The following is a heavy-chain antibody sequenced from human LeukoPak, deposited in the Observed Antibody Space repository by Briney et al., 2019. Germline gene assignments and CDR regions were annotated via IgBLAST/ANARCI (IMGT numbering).Heavy chain of an antibody. CDR3: AKDYDSSPDAFDI. CDR1: GFTFDDYA. J-gene: IGHJ3*02. D-gene: IGHD3-22*01. Sequence: GRSLRLSCAASGFTFDDYAMHWVRQAPGKGLEWVSGISWNSGSIGYADSVKGRFTISRDNAKNSLYLQMNSLRAEDTALHYCAKDYDSSPDAFDIWGQGTMVTVSS. CDR2: ISWNSGSI. V-gene: IGHV3-9*01.